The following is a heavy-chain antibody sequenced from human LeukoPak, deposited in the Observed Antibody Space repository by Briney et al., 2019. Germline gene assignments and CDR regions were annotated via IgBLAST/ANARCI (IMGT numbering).Heavy chain of an antibody. Sequence: GGSLRLSCAASGFTFSSYAMHWVRQAPGKGLEWVAVISHDGSNKYYADSVKGRFTISRDNSKNTLYLQMNSLRAEDTAVYYCARRPSGHHYFDYWGQGTLVTVSS. CDR2: ISHDGSNK. D-gene: IGHD3-3*01. CDR1: GFTFSSYA. J-gene: IGHJ4*02. CDR3: ARRPSGHHYFDY. V-gene: IGHV3-30-3*01.